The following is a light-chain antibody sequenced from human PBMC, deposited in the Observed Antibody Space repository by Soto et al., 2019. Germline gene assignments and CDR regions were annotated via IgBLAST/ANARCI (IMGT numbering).Light chain of an antibody. CDR3: QQRSNWPLT. V-gene: IGKV3-11*01. Sequence: EIVLTQSPATLSLSPGERATLSCRASQSVNTYLAWYQQKPGQAPRLLIYHASNRATGIPARFSGSGSGTDFTLTISSLEPEDFAVYYCQQRSNWPLTFGPGTKVDIK. CDR2: HAS. J-gene: IGKJ3*01. CDR1: QSVNTY.